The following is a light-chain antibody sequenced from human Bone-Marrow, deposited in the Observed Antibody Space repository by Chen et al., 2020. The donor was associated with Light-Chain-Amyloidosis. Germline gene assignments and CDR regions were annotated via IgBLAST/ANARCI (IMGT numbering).Light chain of an antibody. V-gene: IGLV2-14*01. CDR1: SSDVGGDNH. J-gene: IGLJ1*01. CDR3: SSYTITNTLV. Sequence: QSALPQPASVSGSPGQSITISCTGTSSDVGGDNHVSWYQQHPDQAPKLMIYEVTNRPSWVPDRFSGSKSDNTASLTISGLQTEDEADYFCSSYTITNTLVFGSGTRVTVL. CDR2: EVT.